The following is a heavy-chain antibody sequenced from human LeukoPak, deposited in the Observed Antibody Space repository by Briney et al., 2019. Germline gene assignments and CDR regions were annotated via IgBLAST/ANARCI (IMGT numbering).Heavy chain of an antibody. V-gene: IGHV3-21*01. CDR3: ARGGSSGCHGDY. CDR1: GFTFSIYA. J-gene: IGHJ4*02. CDR2: ISSSSSYI. Sequence: RTGGSLRLSCAASGFTFSIYAMSWVRQAPGKGLEWVSSISSSSSYIYYADSVKGRFTISRDNAKNSLYLQMNSLRAEDTAVYYCARGGSSGCHGDYWGQGTLVTVSS. D-gene: IGHD6-19*01.